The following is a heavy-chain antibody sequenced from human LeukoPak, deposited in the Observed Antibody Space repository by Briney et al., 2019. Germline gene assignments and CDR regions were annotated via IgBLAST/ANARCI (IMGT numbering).Heavy chain of an antibody. CDR1: GGSFSGYY. D-gene: IGHD6-13*01. CDR3: ARHVGSDPKLGLLRSSPVRY. V-gene: IGHV4-39*01. CDR2: IYYSGST. Sequence: PSETLSLTCAVYGGSFSGYYWGWIRQPPGKGLEWIGSIYYSGSTYYNPSLKSRVTISVDTSKNQFSLKLSSVTAADTAVYYCARHVGSDPKLGLLRSSPVRYWGQGTLVTVSS. J-gene: IGHJ4*02.